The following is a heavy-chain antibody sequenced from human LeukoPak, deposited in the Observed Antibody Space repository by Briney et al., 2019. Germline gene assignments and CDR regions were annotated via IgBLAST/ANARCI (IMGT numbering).Heavy chain of an antibody. Sequence: GGSLRLSCVASGFTFSNYAMDWVRQAPGKGLEWVSGVSGGGSSTYYADSVKGRFTISRDNSKNMLYLQMNSLRAEDTAVYYCAKDLYTSRYACCFDYWGQGTLVTVSS. J-gene: IGHJ4*02. CDR1: GFTFSNYA. V-gene: IGHV3-23*01. CDR2: VSGGGSST. D-gene: IGHD6-13*01. CDR3: AKDLYTSRYACCFDY.